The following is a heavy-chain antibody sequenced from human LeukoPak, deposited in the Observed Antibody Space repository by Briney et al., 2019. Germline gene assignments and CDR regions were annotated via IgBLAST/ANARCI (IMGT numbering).Heavy chain of an antibody. V-gene: IGHV4-59*01. CDR1: GGSISNYY. Sequence: SETLSLTCTVSGGSISNYYWSWIRQPPGKGLEWIGYIYYSGSTKYNPSLKSRVTISVDTSKNQFSLRLSSVTAADTAVYYCARAFGSGYFDYWGQGTLVTVSS. CDR2: IYYSGST. D-gene: IGHD3-10*01. J-gene: IGHJ4*02. CDR3: ARAFGSGYFDY.